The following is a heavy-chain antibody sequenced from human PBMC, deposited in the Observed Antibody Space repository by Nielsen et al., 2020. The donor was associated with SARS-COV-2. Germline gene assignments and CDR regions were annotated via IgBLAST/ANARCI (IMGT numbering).Heavy chain of an antibody. D-gene: IGHD1-26*01. CDR3: ARDIGIVGETTLDY. Sequence: ASVKVSCKASGYTFTSYDINWVRQAAGQGPEWMGWLNVNTGNTGYEQKLQGRVTMTTDTSTSTAYMELRSLRSDDTAVYYCARDIGIVGETTLDYWGQGTLVTVSS. CDR1: GYTFTSYD. V-gene: IGHV1-18*01. CDR2: LNVNTGNT. J-gene: IGHJ4*02.